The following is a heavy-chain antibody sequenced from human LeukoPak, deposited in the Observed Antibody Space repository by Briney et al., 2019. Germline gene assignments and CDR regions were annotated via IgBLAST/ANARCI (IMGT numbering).Heavy chain of an antibody. D-gene: IGHD3-3*01. CDR3: ARTYYDFWSTRTRDAFDI. V-gene: IGHV3-53*04. Sequence: GGSLRLSCAASGFTFSSYSMNWVRQAPGKGLERVSVIYSGGSTYYADSVKGRFTISRHNSKNTLYLQMNSLRAEDTAVYYCARTYYDFWSTRTRDAFDIWGQGTMVTVSS. CDR1: GFTFSSYS. CDR2: IYSGGST. J-gene: IGHJ3*02.